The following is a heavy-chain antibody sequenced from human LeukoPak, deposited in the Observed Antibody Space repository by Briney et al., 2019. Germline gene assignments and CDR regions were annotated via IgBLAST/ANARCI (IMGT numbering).Heavy chain of an antibody. CDR1: GYTFTGYY. D-gene: IGHD3-3*01. Sequence: ASVKVSCKASGYTFTGYYMHWVRQAPGQGLEWMGWINPNSGGTNYAQKFQGRVTMTRDTSISTAYMELSRLRSGDTAVYYCARAEGGTIFGVVISWGQGTLVTVSS. V-gene: IGHV1-2*02. CDR3: ARAEGGTIFGVVIS. CDR2: INPNSGGT. J-gene: IGHJ5*02.